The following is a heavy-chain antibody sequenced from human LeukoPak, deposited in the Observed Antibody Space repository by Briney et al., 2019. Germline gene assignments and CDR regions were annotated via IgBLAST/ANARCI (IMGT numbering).Heavy chain of an antibody. J-gene: IGHJ4*02. Sequence: SETLSLTCTVSGDSISSTSYYWDWIRQPPGKGLEWLGTVFYTGTTYYSPSLKRRVTISVDTSKNQFSLKLSSVTAADTAVYYCATQVLLAFDYWGQGALITVSS. D-gene: IGHD3-10*01. CDR1: GDSISSTSYY. V-gene: IGHV4-39*01. CDR2: VFYTGTT. CDR3: ATQVLLAFDY.